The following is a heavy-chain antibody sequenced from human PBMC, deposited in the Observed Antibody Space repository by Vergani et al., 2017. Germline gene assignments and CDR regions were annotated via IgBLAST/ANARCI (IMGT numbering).Heavy chain of an antibody. CDR1: GFTFSSYG. CDR3: ARGYCSGGSCYINWFDP. J-gene: IGHJ5*02. Sequence: QVQLVESGGGVVQPGRSLRLSCAASGFTFSSYGMHWVRQAPGKGLEWVAVIWYDGSNKYYADSVKGRFTISRDNSKNTLYLQMNSLRAEDTAVYYCARGYCSGGSCYINWFDPWGQGTLVTVSS. V-gene: IGHV3-33*01. CDR2: IWYDGSNK. D-gene: IGHD2-15*01.